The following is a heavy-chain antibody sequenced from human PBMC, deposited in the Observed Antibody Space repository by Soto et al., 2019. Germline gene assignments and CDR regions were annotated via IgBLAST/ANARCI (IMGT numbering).Heavy chain of an antibody. D-gene: IGHD3-10*01. Sequence: SETLSLTCTVSGGSISSGDYYWSWIRQPPGKGLEWIGYIYYSGSTYYNPSLKSRVTISVDTSKNQFSLKLSSVTAADTAVYYCARDYYGSGSYLIGYWGQGTLVTVSS. V-gene: IGHV4-30-4*01. CDR1: GGSISSGDYY. J-gene: IGHJ4*02. CDR2: IYYSGST. CDR3: ARDYYGSGSYLIGY.